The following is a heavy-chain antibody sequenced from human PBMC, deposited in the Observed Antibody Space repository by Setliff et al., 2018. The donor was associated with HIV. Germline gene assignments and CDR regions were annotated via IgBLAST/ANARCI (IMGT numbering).Heavy chain of an antibody. V-gene: IGHV1-2*02. D-gene: IGHD6-13*01. J-gene: IGHJ3*02. CDR3: ARAAGYSSSWHRYAFEI. Sequence: ASVKVSCKASGYTFTGYYLHWVRQAPGQGLEWMGWIDPNSGDANYEQKFQGRVSMTRDTSISTVYMELSSLRSDDTAVYYCARAAGYSSSWHRYAFEIWGQGTMVTVSS. CDR1: GYTFTGYY. CDR2: IDPNSGDA.